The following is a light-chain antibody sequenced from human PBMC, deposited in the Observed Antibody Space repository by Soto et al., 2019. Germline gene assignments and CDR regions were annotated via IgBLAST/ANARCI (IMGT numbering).Light chain of an antibody. Sequence: QSVLTQPPSVSAAPGQKVTISCSGSSSNIGNNYVSWYQQLPGTAPKLLIYDNNKRPSGIPDRFSGSKSGTSATLGITGLQTGDEAYYYCGTWDSSLTYVFGTGTKLTVL. CDR1: SSNIGNNY. CDR2: DNN. V-gene: IGLV1-51*01. J-gene: IGLJ1*01. CDR3: GTWDSSLTYV.